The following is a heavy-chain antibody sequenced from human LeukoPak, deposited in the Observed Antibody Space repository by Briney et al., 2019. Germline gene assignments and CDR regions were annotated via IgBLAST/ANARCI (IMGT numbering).Heavy chain of an antibody. V-gene: IGHV4-39*07. D-gene: IGHD1/OR15-1a*01. J-gene: IGHJ4*02. Sequence: KASETLSLTCTVSGASINSDTYYWGWIRHPPGKGLEWIGTHSHSGSAYYNPSLRSRITMSLDTSENQLSLKLYSVTAADTAIYYCARYQTGTMFAVWGQGTLVTISS. CDR2: HSHSGSA. CDR1: GASINSDTYY. CDR3: ARYQTGTMFAV.